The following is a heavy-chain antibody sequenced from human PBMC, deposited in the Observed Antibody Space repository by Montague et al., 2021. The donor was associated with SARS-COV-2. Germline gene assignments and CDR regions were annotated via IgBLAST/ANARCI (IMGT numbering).Heavy chain of an antibody. V-gene: IGHV4-4*02. CDR1: GDSIMTTNW. J-gene: IGHJ4*02. CDR2: IYQSGST. Sequence: SETLSLTCAVSGDSIMTTNWWSWVRQPPGKGLEWIGEIYQSGSTNYNPSLKSRVTMSVDKSKNQSSLEPNSLTAADTALYYCMRAGGFDNRPPVWGQGALVTVSS. CDR3: MRAGGFDNRPPV. D-gene: IGHD3-9*01.